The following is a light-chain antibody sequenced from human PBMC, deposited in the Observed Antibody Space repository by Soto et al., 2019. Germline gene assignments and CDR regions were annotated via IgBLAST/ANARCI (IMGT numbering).Light chain of an antibody. CDR1: SSDVGGYNY. Sequence: QSALTQPRSVSGSPGQSVTISCTGTSSDVGGYNYVSWYQQHPGKAPKLMIYDVSKRPSGVPDRFSGSKSGKTASLTISGLQAEDEADYYCCSYAGSYTLYVFGTGTKLTVL. J-gene: IGLJ1*01. CDR3: CSYAGSYTLYV. V-gene: IGLV2-11*01. CDR2: DVS.